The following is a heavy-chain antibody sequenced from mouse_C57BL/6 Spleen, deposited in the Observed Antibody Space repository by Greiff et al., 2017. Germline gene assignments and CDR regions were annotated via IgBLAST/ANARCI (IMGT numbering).Heavy chain of an antibody. CDR2: IGGVGST. J-gene: IGHJ4*01. D-gene: IGHD4-1*01. CDR3: AKNWETYAMDY. V-gene: IGHV2-6*01. CDR1: GFSLTSYG. Sequence: VQGVESGPGLVAPSQSLSITCTVSGFSLTSYGVDWVRQSPGKGLEWLGVIGGVGSTNYNSALKSRLSISKDNSKSQVFLKMNSLQTDDTARYYGAKNWETYAMDYWGQGTSVTVSS.